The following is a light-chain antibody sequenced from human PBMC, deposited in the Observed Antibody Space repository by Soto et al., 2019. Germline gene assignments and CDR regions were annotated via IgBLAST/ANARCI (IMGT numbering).Light chain of an antibody. Sequence: EIVLTQSPATLSLSPGERATLSCRASQRVSSYLAWYQQKPGQAPRLLIYDASNRATGIPARFSGSGSGTDFTLTISSLEPEDFAVYYCQQRSNWPSRITFGQGTRLEIK. CDR2: DAS. J-gene: IGKJ5*01. CDR1: QRVSSY. V-gene: IGKV3-11*01. CDR3: QQRSNWPSRIT.